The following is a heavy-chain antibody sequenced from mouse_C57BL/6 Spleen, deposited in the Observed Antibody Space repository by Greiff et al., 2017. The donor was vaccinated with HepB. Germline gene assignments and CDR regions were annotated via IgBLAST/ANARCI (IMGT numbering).Heavy chain of an antibody. V-gene: IGHV1-52*01. Sequence: QVQLKESGAELVRPGSSVKLSCKASGYTFTSYWMHWVKQRPIQGLEWIGNIDPSDSETHYNQKFKDKATLTVDKSSSTAYMQLSSLTSEDSAVYYCARSGLYGNYFDYWGQGTTLTVSS. J-gene: IGHJ2*01. CDR1: GYTFTSYW. CDR3: ARSGLYGNYFDY. CDR2: IDPSDSET. D-gene: IGHD2-1*01.